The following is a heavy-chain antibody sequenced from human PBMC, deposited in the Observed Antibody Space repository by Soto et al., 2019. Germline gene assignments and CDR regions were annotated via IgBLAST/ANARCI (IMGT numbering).Heavy chain of an antibody. V-gene: IGHV4-4*09. D-gene: IGHD1-26*01. Sequence: QVQLQESGPGLVKPSETLSLTCTVSGGSMRGQHWSWIRQPPGKGLEWIGHHSDSTNYNHSLKSRITISTGTPKNQFSLKLSSVTAADTAVYYCATYTVGEGGRGYWGQGTLVTVSS. J-gene: IGHJ4*02. CDR1: GGSMRGQH. CDR3: ATYTVGEGGRGY. CDR2: HHSDST.